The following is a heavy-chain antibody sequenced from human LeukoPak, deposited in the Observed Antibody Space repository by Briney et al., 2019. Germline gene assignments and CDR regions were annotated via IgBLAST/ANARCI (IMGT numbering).Heavy chain of an antibody. D-gene: IGHD3-10*01. Sequence: GGSLRLSCAASGFSFSDYWMDWVRQAPGKGLEWVSSISSSSGYIYYADSVKGRFTISRDNAKNSLYLQMNSLGAEDTAVYYCARQGPGYWYFDLWGRGTLVTVPS. CDR3: ARQGPGYWYFDL. CDR2: ISSSSGYI. J-gene: IGHJ2*01. CDR1: GFSFSDYW. V-gene: IGHV3-21*01.